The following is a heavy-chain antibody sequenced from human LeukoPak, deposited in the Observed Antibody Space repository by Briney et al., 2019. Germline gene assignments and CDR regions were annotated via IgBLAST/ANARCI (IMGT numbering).Heavy chain of an antibody. D-gene: IGHD6-25*01. Sequence: AASVKVSCRTSGYTFTDYYIHWVRQAPGQGLEWMGRINPNSGGTDYPQKFQGRVTMTRDTSISTAYMELSRLTSDDTALYYCANDPEDPGSGWGNWFDPWGQGTLVTISS. CDR1: GYTFTDYY. V-gene: IGHV1-2*06. J-gene: IGHJ5*02. CDR2: INPNSGGT. CDR3: ANDPEDPGSGWGNWFDP.